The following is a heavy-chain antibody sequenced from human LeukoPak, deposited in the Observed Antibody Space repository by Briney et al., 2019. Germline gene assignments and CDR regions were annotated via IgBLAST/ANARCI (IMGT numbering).Heavy chain of an antibody. CDR3: ARGGVGYCSGGSCHNWFDP. V-gene: IGHV1-2*02. CDR1: GYTFTGYY. D-gene: IGHD2-15*01. J-gene: IGHJ5*02. Sequence: ASVTVSCKASGYTFTGYYMHWVRQAPGQGLEWMGWINPNSGGTNYAQKFQGRVTMTRDTSISTAYMELSSLRSEDTAVYYCARGGVGYCSGGSCHNWFDPWGQGTLVTVSS. CDR2: INPNSGGT.